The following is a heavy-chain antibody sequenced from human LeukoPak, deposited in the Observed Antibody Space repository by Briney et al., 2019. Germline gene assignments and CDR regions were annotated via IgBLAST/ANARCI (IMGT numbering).Heavy chain of an antibody. CDR1: GFTFTDEY. CDR2: INPYSGAI. J-gene: IGHJ4*02. D-gene: IGHD2-2*01. Sequence: ASVKVSFKSSGFTFTDEYIHWVRQAPGQGLEWMGWINPYSGAINYAQKFQGRVTLTRDTSISTAYMELSRLTSGDTAVYYCARDPKSQLLLDYWGQGTLVIVSS. CDR3: ARDPKSQLLLDY. V-gene: IGHV1-2*02.